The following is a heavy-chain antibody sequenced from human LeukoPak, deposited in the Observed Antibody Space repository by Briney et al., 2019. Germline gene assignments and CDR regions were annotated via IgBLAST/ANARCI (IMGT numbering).Heavy chain of an antibody. V-gene: IGHV3-74*01. CDR2: INSDGSST. CDR3: ASGPYLGPDGNWFDP. Sequence: GGSLRLSCAASGFTFSSYWMHWVRQAPGKGLVWVSRINSDGSSTSYADSVKGRFTISRDNAKNTLYLQMNSLRAEDTAVYYCASGPYLGPDGNWFDPWGQGTLVTVSS. J-gene: IGHJ5*02. D-gene: IGHD2/OR15-2a*01. CDR1: GFTFSSYW.